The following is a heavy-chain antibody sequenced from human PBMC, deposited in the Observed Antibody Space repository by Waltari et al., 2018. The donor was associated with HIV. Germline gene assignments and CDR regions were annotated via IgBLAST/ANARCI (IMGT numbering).Heavy chain of an antibody. V-gene: IGHV3-9*01. D-gene: IGHD1-26*01. J-gene: IGHJ4*02. Sequence: VQLVESGGGLVGPGWSLRLSCAASGFAFEDFAMPWVRQAPGKGRGWVAHISLKGATISYSDSVKGRFTISRDNRKKSLYLQMHSLTVDDTAVYFCARAGLGGLIQDFDIWGQGTQLIVSS. CDR1: GFAFEDFA. CDR2: ISLKGATI. CDR3: ARAGLGGLIQDFDI.